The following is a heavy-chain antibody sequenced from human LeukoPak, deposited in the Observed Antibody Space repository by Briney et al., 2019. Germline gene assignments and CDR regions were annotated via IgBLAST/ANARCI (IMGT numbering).Heavy chain of an antibody. CDR3: AKSLDYGGNRARLDF. CDR1: GFTFTNYA. D-gene: IGHD4-23*01. J-gene: IGHJ4*02. CDR2: ISPGGST. V-gene: IGHV3-23*01. Sequence: PGGSLRLSCAASGFTFTNYAMSWVRQAPGRGLEWVSNISPGGSTNYADSVKGRFTVSRDNSKNTLYLQMNSLRVDDTAVYYCAKSLDYGGNRARLDFWGQGTLVTVSS.